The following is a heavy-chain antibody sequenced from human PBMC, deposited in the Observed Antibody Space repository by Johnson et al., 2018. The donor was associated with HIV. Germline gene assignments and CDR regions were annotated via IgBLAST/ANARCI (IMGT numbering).Heavy chain of an antibody. V-gene: IGHV3-11*04. Sequence: QVQLVESGGGLVQPGGSLRLSCAASGFIVSNSYMSWVRQAPGKGLEWVSGISWNSGSIGYADSVKGRFTISRDIAKNSLYLQMNSLRVEDTAMYYCARAVTPFGDWEAFDIWGRGTMVTVSS. CDR3: ARAVTPFGDWEAFDI. CDR1: GFIVSNSY. CDR2: ISWNSGSI. D-gene: IGHD3-10*01. J-gene: IGHJ3*02.